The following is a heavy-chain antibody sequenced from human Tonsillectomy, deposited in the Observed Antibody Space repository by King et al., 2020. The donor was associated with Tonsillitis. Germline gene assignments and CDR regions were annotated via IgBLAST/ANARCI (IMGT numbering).Heavy chain of an antibody. D-gene: IGHD2-15*01. V-gene: IGHV4-39*01. CDR1: GGSISRSDNY. CDR2: IYYGGST. Sequence: QLQESGPGLVKPSETLSLTCTVSGGSISRSDNYWGWIRQPPGKGLEWIGSIYYGGSTYYNPSLKSRVSISVDTSKNQFSLRLSSVTAADTAVYYCARHGPGIMDIVVVVAATFSGFPYYYGMDVWGQGTTVTVSS. CDR3: ARHGPGIMDIVVVVAATFSGFPYYYGMDV. J-gene: IGHJ6*02.